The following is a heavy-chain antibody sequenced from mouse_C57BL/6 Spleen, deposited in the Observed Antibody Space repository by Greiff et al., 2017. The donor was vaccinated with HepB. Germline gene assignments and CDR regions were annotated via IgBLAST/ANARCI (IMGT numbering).Heavy chain of an antibody. D-gene: IGHD1-1*01. CDR2: IDPSDSYT. CDR3: ARDYGSSPRYFDV. V-gene: IGHV1-50*01. CDR1: GYTFTSYW. J-gene: IGHJ1*03. Sequence: VKLQQPGAELVKPGASVKLSCKASGYTFTSYWMQWVKQRPGQGLEWIGEIDPSDSYTNYNQKFKGKATLTVDTSSSTAYMQLSSLTSEDSAVYYCARDYGSSPRYFDVWGTGTTVTVSS.